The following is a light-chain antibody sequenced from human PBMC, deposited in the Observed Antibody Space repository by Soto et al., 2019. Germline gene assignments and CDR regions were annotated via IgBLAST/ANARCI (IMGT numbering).Light chain of an antibody. CDR3: ATWDSSLSAGV. V-gene: IGLV1-51*01. Sequence: QSVLTQPPSVSAAPGQKVTISCSGSSSNIGNNYVFWYQQLPGTAPKLLIYDNDKRPSGIPDRFSGSKSGTSATLGITGLQNGGEGDYYCATWDSSLSAGVFGGGTKLTVL. J-gene: IGLJ2*01. CDR2: DND. CDR1: SSNIGNNY.